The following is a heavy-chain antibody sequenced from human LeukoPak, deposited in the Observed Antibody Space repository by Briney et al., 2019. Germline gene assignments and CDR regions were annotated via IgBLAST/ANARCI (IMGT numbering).Heavy chain of an antibody. CDR2: IIPIFGTA. D-gene: IGHD6-19*01. CDR1: GYTFNSYG. Sequence: SVKVSCKASGYTFNSYGISWVRQAPGQGLEWMGGIIPIFGTANYAQKFQGRVTITADESTSTAYMELSSLRTEDTAVYYCARESDSSGWYDYWGQGTLVTVSS. J-gene: IGHJ4*02. V-gene: IGHV1-69*13. CDR3: ARESDSSGWYDY.